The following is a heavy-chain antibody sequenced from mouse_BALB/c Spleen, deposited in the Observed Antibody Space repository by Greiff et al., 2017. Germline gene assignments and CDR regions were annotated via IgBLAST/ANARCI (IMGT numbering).Heavy chain of an antibody. V-gene: IGHV5-12-1*01. Sequence: EVKVVESGGGLVKPGGSLKLSCAASGFAFSSYDMSWVRQTPEKRLEWVAYISSGGGSTYYPDTVKGRFTISRDNAKNTLYLQMSSLKSEDTAMYYCARRPALDYWGQGTTLTVSS. CDR2: ISSGGGST. CDR3: ARRPALDY. J-gene: IGHJ2*01. CDR1: GFAFSSYD.